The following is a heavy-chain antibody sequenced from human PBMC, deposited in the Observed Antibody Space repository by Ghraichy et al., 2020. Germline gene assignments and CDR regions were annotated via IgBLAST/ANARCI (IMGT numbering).Heavy chain of an antibody. J-gene: IGHJ6*01. V-gene: IGHV4-59*08. CDR2: IYYSGST. CDR3: SRIAVVVAATPVRRNPIFGGMDD. CDR1: GGSFSSYF. D-gene: IGHD2-15*01. Sequence: SETLSLTCTVSGGSFSSYFWSWIWQPPGKGLEWVGYIYYSGSTNYNPYLNSRVAISVDTSKTQISLTLTSVSAADTAVYYCSRIAVVVAATPVRRNPIFGGMDDGGQGTKVTVS.